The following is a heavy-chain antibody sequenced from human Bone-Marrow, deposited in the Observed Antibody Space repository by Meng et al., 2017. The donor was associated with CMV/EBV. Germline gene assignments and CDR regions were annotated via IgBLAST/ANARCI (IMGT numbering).Heavy chain of an antibody. CDR3: ARHTLIVVNQGWFDP. CDR2: IFYGGSP. D-gene: IGHD3-22*01. CDR1: GGSLSSSSFY. J-gene: IGHJ5*02. Sequence: GSLRLSCTVSGGSLSSSSFYWGWIRQPPGKGLEYIGSIFYGGSPYYNPSLKSRVTISVDTSKNQFSLKLTSVTAADTAVYYCARHTLIVVNQGWFDPWGQGALVTVSS. V-gene: IGHV4-39*01.